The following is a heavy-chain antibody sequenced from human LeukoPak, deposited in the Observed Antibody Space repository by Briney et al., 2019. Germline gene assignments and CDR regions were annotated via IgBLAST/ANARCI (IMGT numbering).Heavy chain of an antibody. J-gene: IGHJ5*02. Sequence: WASVKVSCKASGYTFTSYGISWVRQAPGQGLEWMGWISAYNGNTNYAQKLQGRVTMTTDTSTSTAYMELRSLRSDDTAVYYCARDGAMVRGVITNWFDPWGQGTLVTVSS. CDR1: GYTFTSYG. CDR2: ISAYNGNT. V-gene: IGHV1-18*01. D-gene: IGHD3-10*01. CDR3: ARDGAMVRGVITNWFDP.